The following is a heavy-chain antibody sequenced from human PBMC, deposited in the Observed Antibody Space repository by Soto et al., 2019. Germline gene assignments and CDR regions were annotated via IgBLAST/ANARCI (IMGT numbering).Heavy chain of an antibody. J-gene: IGHJ4*02. Sequence: GGSLRLSCAASGFTFSSYSMNWVRQAPGKGLEWVSSISSSSSYIYYADSVKGRFTISRDNAKNSLYLQMNSLRAEDTAVYYCARDSEYYDSSGYGGDYWGQGTLVTVSS. CDR1: GFTFSSYS. CDR2: ISSSSSYI. D-gene: IGHD3-22*01. CDR3: ARDSEYYDSSGYGGDY. V-gene: IGHV3-21*01.